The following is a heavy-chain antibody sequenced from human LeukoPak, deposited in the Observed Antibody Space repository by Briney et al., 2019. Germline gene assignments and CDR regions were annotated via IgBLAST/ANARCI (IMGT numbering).Heavy chain of an antibody. Sequence: PGGSLRLSCAASGFTFSSYSMNWVRQAPGKGLEWVSYISSSSSTIYYADSVKGRFTISRDNAKNSLYLQMSSLRDEDTAVYYCASTSGSYYLSFDYWGQGTLVTVSS. CDR1: GFTFSSYS. CDR2: ISSSSSTI. V-gene: IGHV3-48*02. J-gene: IGHJ4*02. CDR3: ASTSGSYYLSFDY. D-gene: IGHD1-26*01.